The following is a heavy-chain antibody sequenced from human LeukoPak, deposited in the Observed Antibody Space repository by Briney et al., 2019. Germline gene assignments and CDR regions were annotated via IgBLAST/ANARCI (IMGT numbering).Heavy chain of an antibody. CDR2: INPNSGAT. J-gene: IGHJ5*02. D-gene: IGHD6-13*01. Sequence: GASVKVSCKASGYTFTDYYMQWVRQAPGQGLEWMGWINPNSGATTYAQNFQGRVTMTRDTSTSTAYMELTSLRSDDTAVYYCARSLAAAGNAWGQGTLVTVSS. CDR3: ARSLAAAGNA. CDR1: GYTFTDYY. V-gene: IGHV1-2*02.